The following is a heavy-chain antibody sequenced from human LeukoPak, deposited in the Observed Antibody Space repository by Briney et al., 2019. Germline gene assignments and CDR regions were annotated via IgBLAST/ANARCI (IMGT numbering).Heavy chain of an antibody. CDR1: GGSISSNNYY. V-gene: IGHV4-39*01. Sequence: SETLSLTCTISGGSISSNNYYWGWIRQPPGKGLEWIGSINYSGSFYYNPSLQSRGTISIETSKNQVSLKVNSVTAADTAVYYCATYSSTWYWTYWGQGILVTVSS. J-gene: IGHJ4*02. CDR2: INYSGSF. D-gene: IGHD6-13*01. CDR3: ATYSSTWYWTY.